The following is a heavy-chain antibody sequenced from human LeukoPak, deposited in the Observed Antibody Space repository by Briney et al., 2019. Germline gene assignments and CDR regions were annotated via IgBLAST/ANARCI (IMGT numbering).Heavy chain of an antibody. Sequence: GRSLRLSCAASGFTFSSYAMHWVRQAPGKGLEWVAVISYDGSNKYYADSVKGRFTISRDNSKNTLYLQMNSLRAEDTAVYYCARVEGSSGWFAYYYYMDVWGKGTTVTVSS. CDR1: GFTFSSYA. D-gene: IGHD6-19*01. V-gene: IGHV3-30*04. CDR3: ARVEGSSGWFAYYYYMDV. CDR2: ISYDGSNK. J-gene: IGHJ6*03.